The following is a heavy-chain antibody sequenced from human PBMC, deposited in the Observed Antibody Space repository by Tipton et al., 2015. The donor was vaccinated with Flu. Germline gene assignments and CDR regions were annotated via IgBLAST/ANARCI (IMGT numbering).Heavy chain of an antibody. J-gene: IGHJ4*02. CDR2: IRQDGRQE. CDR3: ARGALGRGNTVDF. Sequence: GSLRLSCAASGFTFSDYWMLWFRQAPGQGLEWVANIRQDGRQEYYLNSVRGRFTISRDNARNSLSLQMDGLRAEDTAVYYCARGALGRGNTVDFWGQGTLVTVSS. V-gene: IGHV3-7*01. CDR1: GFTFSDYW. D-gene: IGHD3-16*01.